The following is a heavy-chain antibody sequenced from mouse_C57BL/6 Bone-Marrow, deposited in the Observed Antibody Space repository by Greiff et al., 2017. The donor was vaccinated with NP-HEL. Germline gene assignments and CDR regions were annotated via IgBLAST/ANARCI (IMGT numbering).Heavy chain of an antibody. CDR2: IYPRSGNT. Sequence: QVQLKESGAELARPGASVKLSCKASGYTFTSYGISWVKQRTGQGLEWIGEIYPRSGNTYYNEKFKGKATLTADKSSSTAYMELRSLTSEDSAVYFCARDLLWLRKGAMDYWGQGTSVTVSS. V-gene: IGHV1-81*01. D-gene: IGHD2-2*01. J-gene: IGHJ4*01. CDR1: GYTFTSYG. CDR3: ARDLLWLRKGAMDY.